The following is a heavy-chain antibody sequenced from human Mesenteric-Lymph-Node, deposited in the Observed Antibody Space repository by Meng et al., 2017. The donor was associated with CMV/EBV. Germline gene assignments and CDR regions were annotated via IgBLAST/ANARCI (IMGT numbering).Heavy chain of an antibody. Sequence: QLQLQESGPGLVTPSETPSSTCTVSGGSISSSSYYWGWIRQPPGKGLEWIGYIYYSRGTYYYNPYLKTRVTISVDTSKNQFSLKLSSVTAADTAVYYCARHSALLVTNFDYWGQGTLVTVSS. J-gene: IGHJ4*02. CDR1: GGSISSSSYY. CDR3: ARHSALLVTNFDY. CDR2: IYYSRGTY. V-gene: IGHV4-39*01. D-gene: IGHD5-18*01.